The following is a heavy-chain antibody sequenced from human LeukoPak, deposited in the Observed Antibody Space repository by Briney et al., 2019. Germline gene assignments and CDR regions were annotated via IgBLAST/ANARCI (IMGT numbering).Heavy chain of an antibody. Sequence: VASVTVSCKASGYTFTSYDINWVRQAPGQGLEWMGWMNPNSGNTGYAQKFQGRVTITRNTSISTAYMELSSLRSEDTAVYYCARAISTKWDVWGKGTTVTVSS. CDR1: GYTFTSYD. CDR2: MNPNSGNT. D-gene: IGHD2/OR15-2a*01. CDR3: ARAISTKWDV. J-gene: IGHJ6*04. V-gene: IGHV1-8*03.